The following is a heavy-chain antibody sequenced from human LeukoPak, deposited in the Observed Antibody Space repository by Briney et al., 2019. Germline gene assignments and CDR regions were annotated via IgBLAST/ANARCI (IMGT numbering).Heavy chain of an antibody. J-gene: IGHJ4*02. CDR3: AKDHKMITFGGVIVNYYFDY. V-gene: IGHV3-23*01. D-gene: IGHD3-16*02. CDR1: VFTFSSYA. Sequence: GGSLRLSCAASVFTFSSYAMSWVRQAPGKGLEWVSAISGSGGSTYYADSVKGRFTISRDNSKNTLYLQMNSLRAEDTAVYYCAKDHKMITFGGVIVNYYFDYWGQGTLVTVSS. CDR2: ISGSGGST.